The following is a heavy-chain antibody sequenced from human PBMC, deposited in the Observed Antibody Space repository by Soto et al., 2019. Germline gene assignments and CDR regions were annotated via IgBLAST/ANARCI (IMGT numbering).Heavy chain of an antibody. D-gene: IGHD1-26*01. J-gene: IGHJ6*02. CDR2: ISYDGSNT. CDR1: GFSISYYV. Sequence: GGSLRLSCAASGFSISYYVMEWVRQAPGKGLEWVALISYDGSNTYYADSVKGRFTISRDNSKDTLFLQMTGLRREDTAVYYCAKGAGDRLSLGMDVWGQGTTVTVSS. CDR3: AKGAGDRLSLGMDV. V-gene: IGHV3-30*18.